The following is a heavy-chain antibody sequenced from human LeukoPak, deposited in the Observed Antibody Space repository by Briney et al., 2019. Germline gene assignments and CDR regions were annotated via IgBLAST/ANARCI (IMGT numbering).Heavy chain of an antibody. V-gene: IGHV5-51*01. CDR1: GYSFTSYC. CDR3: ARLRPQDAFDI. J-gene: IGHJ3*02. CDR2: IYPGDSDT. Sequence: GESLKISCKGSGYSFTSYCIRWVRQVTGKGLEWMVFIYPGDSDTRYSPSFQGQVTISADKSISTAYLQWSSLKASDTAMYYCARLRPQDAFDIWGQGTMVTVSS.